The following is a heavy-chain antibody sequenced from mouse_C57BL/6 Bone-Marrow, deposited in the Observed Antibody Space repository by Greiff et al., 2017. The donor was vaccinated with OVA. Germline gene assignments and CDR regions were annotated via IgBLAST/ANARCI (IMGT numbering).Heavy chain of an antibody. J-gene: IGHJ3*01. Sequence: EVKLVESGGGLVKPGGSLKLSCAASGFTFSSYAMSWVRQTPEKRLEWVATISDGGSYTYYPDNVKGRFTISRDNAKNNLYLQMSHLKSEDTAMYYCARDKDWDEFAYWGQGTLVTVSA. D-gene: IGHD4-1*01. CDR2: ISDGGSYT. V-gene: IGHV5-4*01. CDR3: ARDKDWDEFAY. CDR1: GFTFSSYA.